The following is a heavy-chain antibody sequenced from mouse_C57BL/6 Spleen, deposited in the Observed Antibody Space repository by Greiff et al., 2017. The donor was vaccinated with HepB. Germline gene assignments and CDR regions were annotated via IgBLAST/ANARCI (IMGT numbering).Heavy chain of an antibody. V-gene: IGHV1-80*01. J-gene: IGHJ2*01. Sequence: VQLQQSGAELVKPGASVKISCKASGYAFSSYWMNWVKQRPGKGLEWIGQIYPGDGDTNYNGKFKGKATLTADKSSSTAYMQLSSLTSGDSAVYFCARWITTVVATGDYWGQGTTLTVSS. D-gene: IGHD1-1*01. CDR2: IYPGDGDT. CDR1: GYAFSSYW. CDR3: ARWITTVVATGDY.